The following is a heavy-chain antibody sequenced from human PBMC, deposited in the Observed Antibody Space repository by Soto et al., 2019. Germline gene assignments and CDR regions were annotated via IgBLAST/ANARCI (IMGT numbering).Heavy chain of an antibody. CDR3: ARDRDWRSSGYNDSSAYAY. J-gene: IGHJ4*02. CDR2: ISAYNGNT. D-gene: IGHD3-22*01. V-gene: IGHV1-18*01. Sequence: ASVKVSCKASGYTFTSYGISWVRQAPGQGLEWMGWISAYNGNTNYAQKLQGRVTMTTDTSTSTAYMELRSLRSDDTAVYYCARDRDWRSSGYNDSSAYAYWSQGTLVTVSS. CDR1: GYTFTSYG.